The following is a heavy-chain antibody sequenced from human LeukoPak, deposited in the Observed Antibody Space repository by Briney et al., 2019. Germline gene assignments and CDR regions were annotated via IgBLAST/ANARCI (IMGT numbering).Heavy chain of an antibody. CDR1: GFSFSSYK. J-gene: IGHJ4*02. CDR2: LSSTGAIT. CDR3: ARLPYDYYSGTPRRGLGFDY. V-gene: IGHV3-48*03. D-gene: IGHD5-12*01. Sequence: PGGSLRLSCAACGFSFSSYKLNWVRQAPGKGLEWGSYLSSTGAITHYGDSVKGRFTISRDNAKRSLYLQMNSLRVDDTAIYYCARLPYDYYSGTPRRGLGFDYWGQGTLVTVSS.